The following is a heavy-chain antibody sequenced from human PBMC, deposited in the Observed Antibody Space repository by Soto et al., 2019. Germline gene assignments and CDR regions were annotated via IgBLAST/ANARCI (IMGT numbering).Heavy chain of an antibody. V-gene: IGHV1-69*01. D-gene: IGHD3-10*01. CDR3: AREVRVTTPVFGH. CDR2: ITPMFGRP. Sequence: QAQLVQSGAEVRKPGSSVKVSCKASGGTFTNYAINWVRQAPGQGLEWMGDITPMFGRPNYAQKFQGRITITADDSTRTTYMELSSLRSEDTALYFCAREVRVTTPVFGHWGQGTLVTVSS. J-gene: IGHJ4*02. CDR1: GGTFTNYA.